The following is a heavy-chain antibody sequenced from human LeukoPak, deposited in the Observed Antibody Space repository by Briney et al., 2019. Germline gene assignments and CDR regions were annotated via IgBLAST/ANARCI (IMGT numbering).Heavy chain of an antibody. CDR2: ISSSSSYT. D-gene: IGHD2-2*01. Sequence: PGGSLRLSCAASGFTFSSYSMNWVRQAPGKGLEWVSSISSSSSYTYYADSVKGRFTISRDNAKNSLYLQMNSLRAEDTAVYYCAGDLLWYQLPIPYYYGMDVWGQGTTVAVSS. V-gene: IGHV3-21*01. CDR3: AGDLLWYQLPIPYYYGMDV. CDR1: GFTFSSYS. J-gene: IGHJ6*02.